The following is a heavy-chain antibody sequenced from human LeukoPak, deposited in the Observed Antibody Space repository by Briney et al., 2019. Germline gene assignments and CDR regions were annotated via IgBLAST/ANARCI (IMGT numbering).Heavy chain of an antibody. J-gene: IGHJ4*02. V-gene: IGHV1-3*01. CDR3: AREVAAATFDY. CDR2: INAGNGNT. Sequence: ASVKVSCKASGYTFTSHGISWVRQAPGQRLEWMGWINAGNGNTKYSQKFQGRVTITRDTSASTAYMELSSLRSEDTAVYYCAREVAAATFDYWGQGTLVTVSS. CDR1: GYTFTSHG. D-gene: IGHD6-13*01.